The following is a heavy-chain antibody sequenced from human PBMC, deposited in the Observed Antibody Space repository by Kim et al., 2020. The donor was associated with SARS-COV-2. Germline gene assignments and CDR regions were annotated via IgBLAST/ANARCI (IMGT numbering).Heavy chain of an antibody. V-gene: IGHV4-34*01. CDR2: FNPIGRS. Sequence: SETLSLTCEVDGGYLNNYSLTWGCHLPGRGLGWVGVFNPIGRSNYNPSLLSGVSISVDTSKNQFSLELTSVTAADTAVYYCARGYGESRRYYWGQGTLVT. D-gene: IGHD3-10*01. CDR1: GGYLNNYS. J-gene: IGHJ4*02. CDR3: ARGYGESRRYY.